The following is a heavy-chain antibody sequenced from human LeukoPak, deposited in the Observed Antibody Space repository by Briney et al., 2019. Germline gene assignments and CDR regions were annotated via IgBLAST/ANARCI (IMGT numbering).Heavy chain of an antibody. J-gene: IGHJ6*03. Sequence: GGSLRLSCAASGFTFSSYGMTWVRQAPGKGLEWVSYISSSSSTIYYADSVKGRFTISRDNAKNSLYLQLNSLRAEDTAVYYCARANDNYYYYYMDVWGKGTTVTISS. V-gene: IGHV3-48*01. CDR1: GFTFSSYG. D-gene: IGHD3-9*01. CDR3: ARANDNYYYYYMDV. CDR2: ISSSSSTI.